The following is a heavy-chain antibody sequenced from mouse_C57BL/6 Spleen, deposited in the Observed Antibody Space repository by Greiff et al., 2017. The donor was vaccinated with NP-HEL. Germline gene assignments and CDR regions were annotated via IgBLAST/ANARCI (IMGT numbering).Heavy chain of an antibody. CDR1: GYTFTDYE. V-gene: IGHV1-15*01. CDR3: TRYYYGFMDY. CDR2: IDPETGGT. D-gene: IGHD1-1*01. Sequence: QVQLQQSGAELVRPGASVTLSCKASGYTFTDYEMHWVKQTPVHGLEWIGAIDPETGGTAYNQKFKGKAILTADKSSSTAYMELRSLTSEDSAVYYCTRYYYGFMDYWGQGTSGTVSS. J-gene: IGHJ4*01.